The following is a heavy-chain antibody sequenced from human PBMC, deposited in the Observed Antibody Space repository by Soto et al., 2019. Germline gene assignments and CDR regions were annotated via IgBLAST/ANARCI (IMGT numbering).Heavy chain of an antibody. D-gene: IGHD3-22*01. J-gene: IGHJ5*02. Sequence: GXSVKVSCKASGYTFTCHYINWVRQAPGQGVEWMGWINPNNGDTNYAQKFQGRVTMTRDTSIRTAYMELSRLRSDDTAMYYCANSLGSSGYIWFDTWGQGTPVTVTS. CDR1: GYTFTCHY. CDR2: INPNNGDT. CDR3: ANSLGSSGYIWFDT. V-gene: IGHV1-2*02.